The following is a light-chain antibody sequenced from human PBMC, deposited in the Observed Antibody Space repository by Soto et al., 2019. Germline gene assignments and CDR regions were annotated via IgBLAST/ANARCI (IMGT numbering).Light chain of an antibody. Sequence: EIVLTQSPATLSLSPGERATLSCRASQSVSSYLAWYKQKPGQPPRLLIYDASNRATAIPARFSGSGSWTDFTLTISSLETVDFAVYYCQQRSNWPLVTFGPGTRVDVK. J-gene: IGKJ3*01. CDR1: QSVSSY. CDR2: DAS. CDR3: QQRSNWPLVT. V-gene: IGKV3-11*01.